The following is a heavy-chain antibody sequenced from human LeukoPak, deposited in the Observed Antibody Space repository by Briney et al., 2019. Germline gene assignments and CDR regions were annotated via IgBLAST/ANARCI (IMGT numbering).Heavy chain of an antibody. V-gene: IGHV4-59*01. D-gene: IGHD6-13*01. CDR1: GVSITSYY. CDR3: ASYCNSLYYYDY. J-gene: IGHJ4*02. CDR2: IYYSGNS. Sequence: SETLSLTCTASGVSITSYYWSWIRQPPGKGLEWIGYIYYSGNSYYNPSLKSRVTISVDASKNKFSLKLSSMTAADTAVYYCASYCNSLYYYDYWGQGTLVTVSS.